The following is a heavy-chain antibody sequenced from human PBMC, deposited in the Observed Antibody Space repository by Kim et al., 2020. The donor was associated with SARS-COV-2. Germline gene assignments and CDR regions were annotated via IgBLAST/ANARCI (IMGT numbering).Heavy chain of an antibody. D-gene: IGHD6-13*01. V-gene: IGHV4-39*01. J-gene: IGHJ2*01. CDR1: GGSISSSSYY. CDR2: IYYSGST. CDR3: AGGDSSSWPNWYFDL. Sequence: SETLSLTCTVSGGSISSSSYYWGWIRQPPGKGLEWIGSIYYSGSTYYNPSLKSRVTISVDTSKNQFSLKLSSVTAADTAVYYCAGGDSSSWPNWYFDLWGRGTLVTVSS.